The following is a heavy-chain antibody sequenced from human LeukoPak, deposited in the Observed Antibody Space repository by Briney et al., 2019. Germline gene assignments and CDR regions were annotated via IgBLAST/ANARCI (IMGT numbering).Heavy chain of an antibody. CDR3: ARGVYGYGSGSYDY. J-gene: IGHJ4*02. V-gene: IGHV3-7*04. D-gene: IGHD3-10*01. Sequence: GGSLRLSCAASGFTFSSYWMSWVRQAPGKGLEWVANIKQAGSEKYYVDSVKGRFTISRDNAKDSLYLQTNSLRAEDTAVYYCARGVYGYGSGSYDYWGQGTLVTVSS. CDR1: GFTFSSYW. CDR2: IKQAGSEK.